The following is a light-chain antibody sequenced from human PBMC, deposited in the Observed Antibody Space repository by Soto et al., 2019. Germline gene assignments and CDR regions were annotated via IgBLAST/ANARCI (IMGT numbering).Light chain of an antibody. CDR2: DDG. CDR1: NIGSKS. J-gene: IGLJ1*01. V-gene: IGLV3-21*02. CDR3: QVWDSSSDHREV. Sequence: SYELTQPPSVSVAPGQTARITCGGNNIGSKSVHWYQQKPGQAPVLVIYDDGDRPSGIPERFSGSNSGNTATLTISRVEAGDEADYFCQVWDSSSDHREVFGNGTKVTV.